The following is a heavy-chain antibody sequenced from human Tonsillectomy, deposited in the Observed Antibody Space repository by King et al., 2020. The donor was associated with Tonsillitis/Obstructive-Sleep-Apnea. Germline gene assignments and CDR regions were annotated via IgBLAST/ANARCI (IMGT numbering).Heavy chain of an antibody. Sequence: VQLQQWGAGLLKPSETLSLTCAVYGGSFSGYYWSWIRQPPGKGLEWIGEINHSGSTNYNPSLKSRVTISVDTSKNQFSLKLSSVTAADTAVYYCARSGGYCSSTSCYSFSYYYYMDVWGKGTTVTVSS. CDR2: INHSGST. J-gene: IGHJ6*03. V-gene: IGHV4-34*01. D-gene: IGHD2-2*01. CDR1: GGSFSGYY. CDR3: ARSGGYCSSTSCYSFSYYYYMDV.